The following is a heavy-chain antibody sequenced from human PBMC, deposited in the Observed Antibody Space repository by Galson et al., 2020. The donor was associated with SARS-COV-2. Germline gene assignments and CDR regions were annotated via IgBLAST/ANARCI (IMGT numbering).Heavy chain of an antibody. V-gene: IGHV3-21*01. CDR1: GFTYSSYT. Sequence: GGSLRLSCAASGFTYSSYTMNWVRQVPGRGLEWVSFITSSSTYINYADSVKGRFTISRDNAQNSLYLLMNSLRAGDTAVYFCARTGTPHYYYSYYMDVWGKGTTVTVSS. CDR3: ARTGTPHYYYSYYMDV. CDR2: ITSSSTYI. D-gene: IGHD6-13*01. J-gene: IGHJ6*03.